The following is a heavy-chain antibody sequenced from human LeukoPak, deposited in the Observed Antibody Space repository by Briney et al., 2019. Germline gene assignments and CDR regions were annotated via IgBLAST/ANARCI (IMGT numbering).Heavy chain of an antibody. Sequence: SETLSLTCTVSGGSISSYYWSWIRQPPGKGLEWIGYIYYSGSTNYNPSLKSRVTISVDTSKNQFSLKLSSVTAADTAVYYCARDPRGIVGANHNWFDPWGQGTLVTVSS. CDR2: IYYSGST. CDR3: ARDPRGIVGANHNWFDP. V-gene: IGHV4-59*12. CDR1: GGSISSYY. J-gene: IGHJ5*02. D-gene: IGHD1-26*01.